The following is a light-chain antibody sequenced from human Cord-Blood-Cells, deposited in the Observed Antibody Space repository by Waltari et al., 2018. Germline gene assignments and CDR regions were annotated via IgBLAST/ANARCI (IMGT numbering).Light chain of an antibody. CDR1: SSTTGSNS. V-gene: IGLV1-47*01. Sequence: QSLLTQPPSASGPPGPRVTLPCSGTSSTTGSNSFSWYPRLPGPAPKLLIYRNNQRPSGVPDRFSGSKSGTSASLAISGLRSEDEADYYCAAWDDSLSGYVFGTGTKVTVL. CDR3: AAWDDSLSGYV. J-gene: IGLJ1*01. CDR2: RNN.